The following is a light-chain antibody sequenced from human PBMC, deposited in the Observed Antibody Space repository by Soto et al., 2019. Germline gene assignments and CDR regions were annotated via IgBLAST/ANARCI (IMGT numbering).Light chain of an antibody. CDR1: SSDVGGYKY. CDR3: SAYTAFSTRV. V-gene: IGLV2-14*01. J-gene: IGLJ2*01. CDR2: EVT. Sequence: QSVLTQPASVSGSPGQSITISCTGTSSDVGGYKYVSWYQQHPGKAPELIIYEVTNRPSGVSNRFSGSKSGNTASLTISGLRPEDEADYYCSAYTAFSTRVFGGGTKLTVL.